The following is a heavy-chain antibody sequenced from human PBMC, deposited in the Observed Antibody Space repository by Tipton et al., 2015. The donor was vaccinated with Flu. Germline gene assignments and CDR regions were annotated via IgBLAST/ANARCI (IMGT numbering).Heavy chain of an antibody. J-gene: IGHJ6*02. D-gene: IGHD4-11*01. Sequence: SGITFSSYGMHWVRQAPGKGLEWVAVIWYDGSNKYYADSVKGRFTISRDNSKNTLYLQMNSLRAEDTAVYYCARSEVTLYYYYGMDVWGQGTTVTVSS. V-gene: IGHV3-33*01. CDR2: IWYDGSNK. CDR3: ARSEVTLYYYYGMDV. CDR1: GITFSSYG.